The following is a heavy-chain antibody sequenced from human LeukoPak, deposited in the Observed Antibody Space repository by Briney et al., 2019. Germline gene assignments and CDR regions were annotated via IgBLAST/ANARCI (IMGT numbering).Heavy chain of an antibody. CDR3: ARQGGFASSAGV. J-gene: IGHJ6*04. D-gene: IGHD2-2*01. V-gene: IGHV4-59*08. Sequence: PSETLSLTCTVSGGSLTSYYWSWIQQPPGKGLEWIGYIYYSGSTNYNPSLKSRVTISVDTSKNQFSLKLSSVTAADTAVYFCARQGGFASSAGVWGKGTTVTLSS. CDR2: IYYSGST. CDR1: GGSLTSYY.